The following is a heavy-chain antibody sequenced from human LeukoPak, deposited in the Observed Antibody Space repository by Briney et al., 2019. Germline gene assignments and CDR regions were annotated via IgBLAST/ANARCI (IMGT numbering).Heavy chain of an antibody. J-gene: IGHJ3*02. D-gene: IGHD2-2*02. CDR3: ARAEYLQYAFDI. CDR1: GFTFSNAW. Sequence: GGSLRLSCAASGFTFSNAWMSWVRQAPGKGLEWVGRIKRKTDGGTTDYAAPVKGRFTISRDDSKNTLYLQMNSLRAEDTAVYYCARAEYLQYAFDIWGQGTMVTVSS. V-gene: IGHV3-15*01. CDR2: IKRKTDGGTT.